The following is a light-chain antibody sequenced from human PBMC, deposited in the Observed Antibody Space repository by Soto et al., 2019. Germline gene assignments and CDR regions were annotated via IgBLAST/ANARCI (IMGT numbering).Light chain of an antibody. CDR3: PQCYSIPHT. V-gene: IGKV1-39*01. CDR1: QSISTY. CDR2: AAS. Sequence: DIQMTQSPSSLSASVGDRVTITCRASQSISTYLSWYRQKPGKVPELLIYAASSLQSGVPSWLIGGGSGTDFTLTISNLQPEDFASYCCPQCYSIPHTFGGGTKVEIK. J-gene: IGKJ4*01.